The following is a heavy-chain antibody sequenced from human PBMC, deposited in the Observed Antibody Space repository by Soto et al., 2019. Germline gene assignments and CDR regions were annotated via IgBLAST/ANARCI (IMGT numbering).Heavy chain of an antibody. J-gene: IGHJ4*02. Sequence: EVQLLESGGGLVQPGGSLRLSCAASGFTFFSYAMTWVRQAPGRGLEWVLGISGSGGSTDYADSVNGRFTMSRANSKNPPYLQMNRLRAEDTAVYFCATPIGKEHCGGGSCYSGGDYWGQGTLVTVSS. CDR2: ISGSGGST. V-gene: IGHV3-23*01. CDR1: GFTFFSYA. CDR3: ATPIGKEHCGGGSCYSGGDY. D-gene: IGHD2-15*01.